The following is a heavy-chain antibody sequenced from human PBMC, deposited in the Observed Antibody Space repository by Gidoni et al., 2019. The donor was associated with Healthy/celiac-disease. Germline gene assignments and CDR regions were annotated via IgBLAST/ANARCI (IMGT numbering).Heavy chain of an antibody. Sequence: QVQLQQWGAGLLKPSETLSLTCAVYGGSFSGYYWSWIRQPPGKGLEWIGEINHSGSTNYNPSLKSRVTISVDTSKNQFSLKLSSVTAADTAVYYCARGHRGRRTIFGVSQDPYYYGMDVWGQGTTVTVSS. D-gene: IGHD3-3*01. CDR3: ARGHRGRRTIFGVSQDPYYYGMDV. CDR2: INHSGST. V-gene: IGHV4-34*01. CDR1: GGSFSGYY. J-gene: IGHJ6*02.